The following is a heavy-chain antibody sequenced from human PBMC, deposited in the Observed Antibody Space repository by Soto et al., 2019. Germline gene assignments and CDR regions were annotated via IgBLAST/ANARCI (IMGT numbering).Heavy chain of an antibody. D-gene: IGHD2-21*01. CDR1: GFTFSSYG. V-gene: IGHV3-30*18. CDR3: AKDGPLFVVTFLGHLDY. CDR2: ISYDGSNK. Sequence: QVQLVESGGGVVQPGRSLRLSCAASGFTFSSYGMHWVRQAPGKGLEWVAVISYDGSNKYYADSVKGRFTISRDNSKNTLYLQMNSLRAEDTAVYYCAKDGPLFVVTFLGHLDYWGQGTLVTVSS. J-gene: IGHJ4*02.